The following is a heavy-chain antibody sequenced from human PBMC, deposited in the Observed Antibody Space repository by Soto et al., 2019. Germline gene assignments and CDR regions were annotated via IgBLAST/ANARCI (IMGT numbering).Heavy chain of an antibody. Sequence: QVLLVQSGAEVKKPGSSVKVSCQAAGGSFSSYMVSWVRQAPGQGLDYMGGIMPVFGTPTYTEKFQGRATSTADESTGTAYLELTSLKSDDTAVYYCARGVTANYMGGDAFAIWGQGTVVAVSS. CDR3: ARGVTANYMGGDAFAI. CDR2: IMPVFGTP. J-gene: IGHJ3*02. D-gene: IGHD4-4*01. V-gene: IGHV1-69*01. CDR1: GGSFSSYM.